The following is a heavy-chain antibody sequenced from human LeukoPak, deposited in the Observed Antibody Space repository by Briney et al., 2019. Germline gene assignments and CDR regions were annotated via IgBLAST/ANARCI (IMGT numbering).Heavy chain of an antibody. CDR3: AREFLSYSSGWYNY. D-gene: IGHD6-19*01. CDR1: GYTFTSYD. J-gene: IGHJ4*02. CDR2: ISAYNGNT. Sequence: GASVKVSCKASGYTFTSYDINWVRQATGQGLEWMGWISAYNGNTNYAQKLQGRVTMTTDTSTSTAYMELRSLRSDDTAVYYCAREFLSYSSGWYNYWGQGTLVTVSS. V-gene: IGHV1-18*01.